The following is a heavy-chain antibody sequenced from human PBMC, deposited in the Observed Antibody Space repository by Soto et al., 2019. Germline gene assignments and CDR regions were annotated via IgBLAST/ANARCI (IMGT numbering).Heavy chain of an antibody. CDR3: AKDHGGATFGY. J-gene: IGHJ4*02. Sequence: LRLSCAAPGFTFSSYAMSWVRQAPGKGLEWVSAISGSGGSTYYADSVKGRFTISRDNSKNTLYLQMNSLRAEDTAVYYCAKDHGGATFGYWGQGALVTVSS. CDR2: ISGSGGST. CDR1: GFTFSSYA. V-gene: IGHV3-23*01. D-gene: IGHD1-26*01.